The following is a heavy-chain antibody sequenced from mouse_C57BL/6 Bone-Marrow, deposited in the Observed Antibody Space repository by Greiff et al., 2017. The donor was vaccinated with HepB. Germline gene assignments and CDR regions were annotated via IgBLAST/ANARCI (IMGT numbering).Heavy chain of an antibody. Sequence: QVQLQQPGAELVKPGASVKLSCKASGYTFTSYWMHWVKQRPGQGLEWIGMIPPNSGSTNYNEKFKSKATLTVDKSSSTAYMQLSSLTSEDSAVYYCAREGGWFLCYYAMYYWCQGTSVTVSS. J-gene: IGHJ4*01. CDR1: GYTFTSYW. CDR3: AREGGWFLCYYAMYY. CDR2: IPPNSGST. D-gene: IGHD2-3*01. V-gene: IGHV1-64*01.